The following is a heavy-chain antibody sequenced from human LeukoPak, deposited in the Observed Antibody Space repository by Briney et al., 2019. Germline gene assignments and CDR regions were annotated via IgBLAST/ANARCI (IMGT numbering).Heavy chain of an antibody. CDR3: ATSTVTTDQYYYYYYMDV. Sequence: ASVKVSCKVSGYTLTELSMHWVRQAPGKGLEWMGGFDPEDGGTIYAQKFQGRVTMTEDTSTDTAYMELSSLRSEDTAVYYCATSTVTTDQYYYYYYMDVWGKGTTVTVSS. CDR2: FDPEDGGT. CDR1: GYTLTELS. J-gene: IGHJ6*03. V-gene: IGHV1-24*01. D-gene: IGHD4-17*01.